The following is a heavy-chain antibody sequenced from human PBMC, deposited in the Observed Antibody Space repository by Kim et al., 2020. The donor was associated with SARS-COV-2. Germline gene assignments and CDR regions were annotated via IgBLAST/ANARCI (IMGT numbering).Heavy chain of an antibody. V-gene: IGHV1-18*01. CDR1: GYTFTSYG. D-gene: IGHD4-17*01. J-gene: IGHJ3*02. Sequence: ASVKVSCKASGYTFTSYGISWVRQAPGQGLEWMGWISAYNGNTNYAQKLQGRVTMTTDTSTSTAYMELRSLRSDDTAVYYCARVSTVVKSLGAFDIWGQGTMVTVSS. CDR2: ISAYNGNT. CDR3: ARVSTVVKSLGAFDI.